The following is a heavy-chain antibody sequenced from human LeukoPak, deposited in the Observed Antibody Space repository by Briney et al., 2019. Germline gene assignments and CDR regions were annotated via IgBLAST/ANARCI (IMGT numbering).Heavy chain of an antibody. V-gene: IGHV3-30*04. D-gene: IGHD5-12*01. CDR1: GFTFGDYA. CDR2: ISYDGSNK. J-gene: IGHJ4*02. CDR3: AKDDGYDY. Sequence: HPGGSLRLSCTASGFTFGDYAMSWFRQAPGKGLEWVAVISYDGSNKYYADSVKGRFTISRDNSKNTLYLQMNSLRAEDTAVYYCAKDDGYDYWGQGTLVTVSS.